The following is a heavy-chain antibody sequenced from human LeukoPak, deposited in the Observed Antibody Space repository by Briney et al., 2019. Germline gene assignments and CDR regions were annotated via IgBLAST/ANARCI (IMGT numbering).Heavy chain of an antibody. D-gene: IGHD3-9*01. CDR1: GRSISSYY. V-gene: IGHV4-59*01. Sequence: SETLSLICTVSGRSISSYYWSWIRQPPGTGLEWIGYIYYSGSTNYNPSLKSRVTISVDTSKNQFSLKLSSVTAADTAVYYCARGSYDILTGYFGSKGGGNWFDPWGQGTLVTVSS. CDR2: IYYSGST. CDR3: ARGSYDILTGYFGSKGGGNWFDP. J-gene: IGHJ5*02.